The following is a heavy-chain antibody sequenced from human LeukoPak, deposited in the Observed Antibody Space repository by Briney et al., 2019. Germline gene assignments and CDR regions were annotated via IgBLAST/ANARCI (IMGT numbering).Heavy chain of an antibody. V-gene: IGHV1-69*05. J-gene: IGHJ3*02. Sequence: SVKVSCKASGGTFSSYAISWVRQAPGQGLEWMGGIIPIFGTANYAQKFQGRVTITTDESTSTAYMELSSLRAEDTAVYYCARDWRRDGYNYVFDIWGQGTMVTVSS. CDR1: GGTFSSYA. CDR2: IIPIFGTA. CDR3: ARDWRRDGYNYVFDI. D-gene: IGHD5-24*01.